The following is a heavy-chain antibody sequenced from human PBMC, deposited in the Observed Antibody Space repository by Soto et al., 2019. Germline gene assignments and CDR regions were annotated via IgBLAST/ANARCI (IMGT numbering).Heavy chain of an antibody. J-gene: IGHJ6*04. V-gene: IGHV3-74*01. Sequence: GGSLRLSCAASGFTFSKYWMHWFRKGPGKGLVWVSHTTSDGTRTTHADSVKGRFTISRDNAKNTLYLQMNSLTVEDTGVYFCTRGSHYGMEVWGKGTKVTVSS. CDR3: TRGSHYGMEV. CDR2: TTSDGTRT. CDR1: GFTFSKYW.